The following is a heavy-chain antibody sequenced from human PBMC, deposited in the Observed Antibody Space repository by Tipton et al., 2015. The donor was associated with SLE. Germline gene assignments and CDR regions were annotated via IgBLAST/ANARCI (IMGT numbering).Heavy chain of an antibody. D-gene: IGHD7-27*01. CDR3: ARMGKMDS. CDR1: GFTFSSYW. Sequence: SLRLSCAASGFTFSSYWMSWVRQAPGKGLEWVANIKQDGSEKNYVDSVKGRFTISRDNAKNSLYLQTNSLRVEDTAMYHCARMGKMDSWGQGTLVTVSS. CDR2: IKQDGSEK. V-gene: IGHV3-7*01. J-gene: IGHJ4*02.